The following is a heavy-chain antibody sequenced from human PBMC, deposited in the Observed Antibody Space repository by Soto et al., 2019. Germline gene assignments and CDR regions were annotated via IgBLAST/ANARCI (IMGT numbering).Heavy chain of an antibody. V-gene: IGHV3-74*01. D-gene: IGHD4-4*01. CDR3: ARSNYPFYFDY. J-gene: IGHJ4*02. Sequence: GGSLRLSCEAAGFTFSSYWMHWVRQAPGKGLVWVSHINSDGSDTTYADSVKGRFTISRDNAKNTLYLQMNSLRAEDTAVYYCARSNYPFYFDYWGQGTPVTVSS. CDR1: GFTFSSYW. CDR2: INSDGSDT.